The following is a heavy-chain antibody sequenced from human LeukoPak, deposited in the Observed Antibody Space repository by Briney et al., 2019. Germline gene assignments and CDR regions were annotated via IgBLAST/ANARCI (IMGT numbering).Heavy chain of an antibody. J-gene: IGHJ3*02. V-gene: IGHV1-69*05. CDR1: GGTFSSYA. Sequence: SVKVSCKASGGTFSSYAISWVRQAPGQGLEWMGGIIPIFGTANYVQKFQGRVTITTDESTSTAYMELSSLRSEDTAVYYCARDKNSGECVSNSCYGVWPLDIWGQGTMVTVSS. CDR2: IIPIFGTA. CDR3: ARDKNSGECVSNSCYGVWPLDI. D-gene: IGHD2-2*01.